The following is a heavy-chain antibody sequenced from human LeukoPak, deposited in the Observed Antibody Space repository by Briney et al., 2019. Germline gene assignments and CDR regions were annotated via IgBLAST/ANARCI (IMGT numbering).Heavy chain of an antibody. CDR1: GFTFSHSA. Sequence: PGGSLRLSCAASGFTFSHSAMSWVRQAPGKGLEWVSNISGGDISTYYADAVKGRFTISRDNSKNTFYLSMNILRAEDTATYYCARDLGWLQLCFGGQGTLVTVSS. CDR3: ARDLGWLQLCF. V-gene: IGHV3-23*01. J-gene: IGHJ4*02. D-gene: IGHD5-24*01. CDR2: ISGGDIST.